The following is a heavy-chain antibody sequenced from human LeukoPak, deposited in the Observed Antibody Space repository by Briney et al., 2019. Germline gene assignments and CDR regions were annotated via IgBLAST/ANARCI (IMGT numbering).Heavy chain of an antibody. D-gene: IGHD6-13*01. V-gene: IGHV4-39*01. Sequence: PSETLSLTCIVSGGSISSGSFYWGWIRQPPGKGLEWIGSIHYSGTTFYNPSLKSRVTISVDTSKNQLSLKLSSVTAADTAVYYCAGGQQLVVGSCDYWGQGTLVTVSS. CDR1: GGSISSGSFY. J-gene: IGHJ4*02. CDR2: IHYSGTT. CDR3: AGGQQLVVGSCDY.